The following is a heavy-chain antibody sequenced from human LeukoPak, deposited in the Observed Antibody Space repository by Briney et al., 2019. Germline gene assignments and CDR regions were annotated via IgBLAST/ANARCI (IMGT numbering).Heavy chain of an antibody. D-gene: IGHD3-9*01. Sequence: GGSLRLSCAASGITFSRYAMHWVRQAPGKGLEWVAAISFDGNNKYYADSVKGRFTISRDNSDNTLYLQMNSLRAEDTAVYYCATSLRYFDYGMDVWGQGTTVTVSS. V-gene: IGHV3-30-3*01. CDR1: GITFSRYA. J-gene: IGHJ6*02. CDR3: ATSLRYFDYGMDV. CDR2: ISFDGNNK.